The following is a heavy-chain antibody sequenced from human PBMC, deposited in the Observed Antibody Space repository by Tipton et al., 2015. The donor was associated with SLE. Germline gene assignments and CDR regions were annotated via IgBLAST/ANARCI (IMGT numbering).Heavy chain of an antibody. CDR1: GFTFSSYA. CDR3: ARDPHERAVAGYWYFDL. D-gene: IGHD6-19*01. J-gene: IGHJ2*01. Sequence: SLRLSCAASGFTFSSYAMHWVRQAPGKGLEWVSYISSSGSTIYYADSVKGRFTISRDNAKNSLYLQMNSLRAEDTAVYYCARDPHERAVAGYWYFDLWGRGTLVTVSS. V-gene: IGHV3-48*03. CDR2: ISSSGSTI.